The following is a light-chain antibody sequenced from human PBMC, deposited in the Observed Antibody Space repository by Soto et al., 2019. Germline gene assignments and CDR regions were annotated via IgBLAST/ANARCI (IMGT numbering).Light chain of an antibody. V-gene: IGLV2-14*01. Sequence: QSALTQPASVSGSPGQSITISCTGTSGDVGGYNFVSWYQQYPGKAPKLMIHDVTARPSGVSIRFSGSKSGTTASLTISGLQPEDEADYYCCSYARSTSYVFGTGTKVTVL. CDR2: DVT. J-gene: IGLJ1*01. CDR1: SGDVGGYNF. CDR3: CSYARSTSYV.